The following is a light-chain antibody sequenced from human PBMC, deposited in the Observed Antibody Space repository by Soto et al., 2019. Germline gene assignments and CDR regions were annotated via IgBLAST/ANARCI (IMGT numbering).Light chain of an antibody. V-gene: IGKV4-1*01. Sequence: DIAMTQSPDSLVVSLGERATINCKSGRTVLSTADNQNFLAWYQQRPGQPPKLLIYDASTRAPGVPDRFIGSGSATEFTLTVGGLQPEDVAVYYCRQDYGSPYSFGQGTRLEI. J-gene: IGKJ2*01. CDR2: DAS. CDR1: RTVLSTADNQNF. CDR3: RQDYGSPYS.